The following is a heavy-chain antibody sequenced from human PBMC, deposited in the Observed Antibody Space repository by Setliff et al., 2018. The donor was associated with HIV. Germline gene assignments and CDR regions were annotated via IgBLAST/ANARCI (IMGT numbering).Heavy chain of an antibody. CDR3: ARVVGEFRYGMDV. CDR2: INPNSGGT. D-gene: IGHD3-10*01. V-gene: IGHV1-2*02. J-gene: IGHJ6*02. Sequence: ASVKVSCKASGYTFTGYYMHWVRQAPGQGLEWMGWINPNSGGTTYAQKFQGRLTMTRDTSTNTVYMELSSLRSEDTAVYYCARVVGEFRYGMDVWGQGTTVTVSS. CDR1: GYTFTGYY.